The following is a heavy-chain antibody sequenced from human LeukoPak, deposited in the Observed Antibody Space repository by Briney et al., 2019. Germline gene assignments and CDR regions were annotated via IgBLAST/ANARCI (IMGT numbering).Heavy chain of an antibody. D-gene: IGHD4-17*01. CDR2: IYPGDSDT. Sequence: KPGESLKISCKGSGYSFTNYWIGWVRQMPGKGLEWMAIIYPGDSDTRYSPSFQGLVIISADKSTSTAYLQWSSRKASDTAMYYGARRGTRGTHEGAFDIWGKGKWVT. J-gene: IGHJ3*02. CDR3: ARRGTRGTHEGAFDI. CDR1: GYSFTNYW. V-gene: IGHV5-51*03.